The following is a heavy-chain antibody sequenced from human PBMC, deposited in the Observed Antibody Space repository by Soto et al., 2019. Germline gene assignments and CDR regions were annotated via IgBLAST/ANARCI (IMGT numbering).Heavy chain of an antibody. CDR2: ISGSSRYT. Sequence: PGGSLRLSCVASGFNFSDHYMNWIRQAPGKGLEWVSYISGSSRYTNFADSVKGRFTISRDNAENSLYLQMNSLRAEDTAVYYCARHTSGWHYYDYWGQGTPVTVSS. CDR1: GFNFSDHY. CDR3: ARHTSGWHYYDY. D-gene: IGHD6-19*01. J-gene: IGHJ4*02. V-gene: IGHV3-11*06.